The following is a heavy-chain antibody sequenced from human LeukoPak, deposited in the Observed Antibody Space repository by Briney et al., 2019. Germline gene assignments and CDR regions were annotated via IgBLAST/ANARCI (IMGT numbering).Heavy chain of an antibody. Sequence: PGGSLRLSCAASGFTFSTYSMTWVRQAPGKGLEWVSHISSSSSTMYYADSVKGRFTISRDNAKNSLYLQMNSLRDEDTAVYYCARDAHIVRGVNPLDYWGQGTLVTVSS. CDR2: ISSSSSTM. CDR1: GFTFSTYS. J-gene: IGHJ4*02. V-gene: IGHV3-48*02. D-gene: IGHD3-10*01. CDR3: ARDAHIVRGVNPLDY.